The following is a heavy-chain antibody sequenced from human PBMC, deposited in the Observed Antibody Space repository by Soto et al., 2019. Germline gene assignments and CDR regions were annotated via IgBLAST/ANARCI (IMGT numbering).Heavy chain of an antibody. CDR1: GYTFTSYG. J-gene: IGHJ4*02. V-gene: IGHV1-18*01. CDR3: ARVPPGMYYYDSSGYYSRRYFDY. D-gene: IGHD3-22*01. CDR2: ISAYNGNT. Sequence: ASGKVSCKASGYTFTSYGISWVRQAPGQGLEWMGWISAYNGNTNYAQKLQGRVTMTTDTSTSTAYMELRSLRSEDTAVYYCARVPPGMYYYDSSGYYSRRYFDYWGQGTLVPISS.